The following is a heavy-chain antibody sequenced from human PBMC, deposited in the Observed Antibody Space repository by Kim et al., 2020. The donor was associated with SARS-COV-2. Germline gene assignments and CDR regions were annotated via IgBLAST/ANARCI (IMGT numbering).Heavy chain of an antibody. Sequence: SVKGRFTISRDNSKNTLYLQMNSLRAEDTAVYYCARDAPYILTAIDAFDIWGQGTMVTVSS. V-gene: IGHV3-30*07. D-gene: IGHD3-9*01. CDR3: ARDAPYILTAIDAFDI. J-gene: IGHJ3*02.